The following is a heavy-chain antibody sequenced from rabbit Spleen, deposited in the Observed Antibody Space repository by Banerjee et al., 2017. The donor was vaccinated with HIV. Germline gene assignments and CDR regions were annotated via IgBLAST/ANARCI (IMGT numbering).Heavy chain of an antibody. D-gene: IGHD7-1*01. CDR1: GFSFSSYW. Sequence: QEQLEESGGDLVKPEGSLTLTCTASGFSFSSYWMCWVRQAPGKGLEWVACIYNGDGRIYDASWAKGRFAFSKTSSSTVTLQMTSLTEADTATYFCAGYIPHGGDPGYANLWGQGTLVTVS. J-gene: IGHJ4*01. CDR3: AGYIPHGGDPGYANL. CDR2: IYNGDGRI. V-gene: IGHV1S45*01.